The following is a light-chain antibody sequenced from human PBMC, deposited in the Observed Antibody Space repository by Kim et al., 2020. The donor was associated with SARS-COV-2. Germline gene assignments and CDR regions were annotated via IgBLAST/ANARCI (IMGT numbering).Light chain of an antibody. CDR3: SSYTSSSTLV. CDR2: DVS. Sequence: GQSITISGTGTSSDIGGYNYVSWYQQHPGNAPKLMIYDVSSRPSGVSNRFSGSKSANTASLTVSGLQAEDEADYYCSSYTSSSTLVFGGGTQLTVL. V-gene: IGLV2-14*03. J-gene: IGLJ3*02. CDR1: SSDIGGYNY.